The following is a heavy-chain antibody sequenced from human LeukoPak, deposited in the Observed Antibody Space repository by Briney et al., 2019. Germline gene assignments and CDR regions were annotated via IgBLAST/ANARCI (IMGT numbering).Heavy chain of an antibody. D-gene: IGHD1-26*01. CDR3: PRSHRGSNSLSFDI. J-gene: IGHJ3*02. CDR2: LYSGGST. V-gene: IGHV3-53*01. CDR1: GFTVSSSY. Sequence: PGGSLRLSCAASGFTVSSSYMSWVRQAPGKGLEWVSVLYSGGSTYYADSVKGRFTISRDNSKNTLYLQMNSLRADDTAVYYCPRSHRGSNSLSFDIWRQGTKVTVSS.